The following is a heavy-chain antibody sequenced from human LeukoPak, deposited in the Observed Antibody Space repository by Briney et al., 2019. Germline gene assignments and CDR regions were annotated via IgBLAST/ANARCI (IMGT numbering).Heavy chain of an antibody. V-gene: IGHV4-39*01. Sequence: PSETLSLTCTVSGGSISSSSYYWDWVRQPPGKGLELIGNVYYGGNTFYNSSLESRVTISVDMSKNQFSLKLSSLTAADTAVYYCARQRADYFYHYLDVWGKGTSVTVSS. J-gene: IGHJ6*03. CDR2: VYYGGNT. CDR3: ARQRADYFYHYLDV. CDR1: GGSISSSSYY.